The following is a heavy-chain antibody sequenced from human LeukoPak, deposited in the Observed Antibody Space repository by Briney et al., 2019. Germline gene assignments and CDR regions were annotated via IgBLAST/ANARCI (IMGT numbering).Heavy chain of an antibody. J-gene: IGHJ4*02. CDR2: IYYSGST. CDR3: ARDQRAYYYDSSGYYPFDY. CDR1: GGSISSSNYY. V-gene: IGHV4-39*07. Sequence: SETLSLTCTVSGGSISSSNYYWGWIRQPPGKGLEWIGSIYYSGSTYYNPSLKSRVTISVDTSKNQFSPKLSSVTAADTAVYYCARDQRAYYYDSSGYYPFDYWGQGTLVTVSS. D-gene: IGHD3-22*01.